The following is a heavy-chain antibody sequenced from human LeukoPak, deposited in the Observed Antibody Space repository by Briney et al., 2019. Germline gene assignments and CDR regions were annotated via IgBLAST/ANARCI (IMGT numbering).Heavy chain of an antibody. CDR2: IKSKAYGGTT. CDR1: GFNFGDYD. V-gene: IGHV3-49*04. D-gene: IGHD6-19*01. J-gene: IGHJ4*02. Sequence: GGSLRLSCAASGFNFGDYDMTWVRQAPGKGLEWVGFIKSKAYGGTTDYAASVKGRFTISRDDSKSIAYLQMNSLQTEDTAVYYCAKDIDWLAFEDWGQGTLVTVSS. CDR3: AKDIDWLAFED.